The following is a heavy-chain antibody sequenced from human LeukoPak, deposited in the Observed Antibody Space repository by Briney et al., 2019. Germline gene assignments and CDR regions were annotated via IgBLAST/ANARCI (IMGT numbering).Heavy chain of an antibody. V-gene: IGHV3-48*03. CDR2: ISSSGSTI. CDR1: GFTFSSYE. J-gene: IGHJ3*02. CDR3: ASSTPSGWYSAFDI. D-gene: IGHD6-19*01. Sequence: PGGSLRLSCVASGFTFSSYEMNWVRQAPGKGLEWVSYISSSGSTIYYADSVKGRFTISRDNAKNSLYLQMNSLRAEDTAVYYCASSTPSGWYSAFDIWGQGTMVTVSS.